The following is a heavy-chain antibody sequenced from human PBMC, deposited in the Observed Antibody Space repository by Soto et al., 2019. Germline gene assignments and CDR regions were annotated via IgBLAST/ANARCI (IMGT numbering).Heavy chain of an antibody. J-gene: IGHJ4*02. CDR3: AKLGSSAWSPHYYFDY. CDR1: GFTFNNYA. Sequence: GGSLRLSCAASGFTFNNYAMGWVRQAPGKGLEWVSAITGSGSDTYYLDSVKGRFTISRDNSRNTLFLQVNSLRAEDTAIYYCAKLGSSAWSPHYYFDYWGQGTLVTVSS. D-gene: IGHD3-10*01. V-gene: IGHV3-23*01. CDR2: ITGSGSDT.